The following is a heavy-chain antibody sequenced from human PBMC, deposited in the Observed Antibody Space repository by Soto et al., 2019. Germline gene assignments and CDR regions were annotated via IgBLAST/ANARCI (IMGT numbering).Heavy chain of an antibody. V-gene: IGHV1-69*13. CDR2: IIPIFGTA. CDR3: ARTGVVVAATYYYFGMDV. D-gene: IGHD2-15*01. Sequence: GASVKVSCKASGGTFSSYAISWVRQAPGQGLEWMGGIIPIFGTANYAQKFQGRVTITADESTGTAYMELSSLRSEDTAVYYCARTGVVVAATYYYFGMDVWGQGTTVTVSS. J-gene: IGHJ6*02. CDR1: GGTFSSYA.